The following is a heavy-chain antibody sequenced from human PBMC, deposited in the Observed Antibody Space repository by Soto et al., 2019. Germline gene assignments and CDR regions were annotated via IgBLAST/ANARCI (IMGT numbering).Heavy chain of an antibody. D-gene: IGHD3-22*01. CDR3: ARGRTNYYDRSGYVAGPDY. CDR2: IYSGGST. V-gene: IGHV3-53*01. Sequence: GSLRLSCAASEFTFSSYGMHWVRQAPGKRLEWVSVIYSGGSTYYADSVKGRFTISRDNSKNTLYLQMNSLRVEDTAVYYCARGRTNYYDRSGYVAGPDYWGQGTLVTVSS. J-gene: IGHJ4*02. CDR1: EFTFSSYG.